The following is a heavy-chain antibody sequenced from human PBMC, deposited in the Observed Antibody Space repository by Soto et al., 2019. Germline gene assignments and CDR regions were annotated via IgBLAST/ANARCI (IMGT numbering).Heavy chain of an antibody. J-gene: IGHJ6*02. CDR1: GYSFTSYW. V-gene: IGHV5-51*01. CDR3: ARHGAVDTAMVTRYYYYGMDV. CDR2: IYPGDSDT. Sequence: PGESLKISCKGSGYSFTSYWIGWVRQMPGKGLEWMGIIYPGDSDTRYSPSFQGQVTISADKSISTAYLQWSSLKASDTAMYYCARHGAVDTAMVTRYYYYGMDVWGQGTTVTVSS. D-gene: IGHD5-18*01.